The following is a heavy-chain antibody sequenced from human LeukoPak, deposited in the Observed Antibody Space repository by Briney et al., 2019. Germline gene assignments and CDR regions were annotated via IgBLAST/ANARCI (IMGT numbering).Heavy chain of an antibody. CDR1: GFTFSSYG. CDR2: IRYDGSNK. Sequence: GGSLRLSCAASGFTFSSYGIHWVRQAPGKGLEWVAFIRYDGSNKYYADSVKGRFTISRDNSKNTLYLQMNSLRAEDTAVYYCAKDKRGYSYGPFDYWGQGTLVTVSS. CDR3: AKDKRGYSYGPFDY. V-gene: IGHV3-30*02. D-gene: IGHD5-18*01. J-gene: IGHJ4*02.